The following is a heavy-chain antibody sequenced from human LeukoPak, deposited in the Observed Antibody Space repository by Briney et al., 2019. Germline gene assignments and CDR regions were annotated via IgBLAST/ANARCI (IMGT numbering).Heavy chain of an antibody. CDR1: GFTFSSYW. D-gene: IGHD3-22*01. CDR3: AKHFYDSGLRKAFDI. J-gene: IGHJ3*02. CDR2: VKQDESEK. V-gene: IGHV3-7*05. Sequence: PGGSLRLSCAASGFTFSSYWMSWVRQAPGKGLEWVANVKQDESEKFYVDSVKGRFTISRDNAKNSLYLQMNSLSAEDTAVYYCAKHFYDSGLRKAFDIWGQGTMVTVSS.